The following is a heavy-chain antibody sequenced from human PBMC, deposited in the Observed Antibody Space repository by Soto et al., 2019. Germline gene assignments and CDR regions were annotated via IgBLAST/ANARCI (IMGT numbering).Heavy chain of an antibody. CDR2: IGTAGDT. D-gene: IGHD2-15*01. CDR1: GFTFSSYD. CDR3: ARATCSGGSCYFDY. J-gene: IGHJ4*02. Sequence: HPGGSLRLSCAASGFTFSSYDMHWVRQATGKGLEWVSAIGTAGDTYYPGSVKGRFTISRENAKNSLYLQMNSLRAGDTAVYYCARATCSGGSCYFDYWGQGTLVTVSS. V-gene: IGHV3-13*04.